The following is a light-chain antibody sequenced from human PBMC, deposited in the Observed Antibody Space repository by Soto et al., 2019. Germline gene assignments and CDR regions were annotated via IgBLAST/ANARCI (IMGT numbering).Light chain of an antibody. V-gene: IGLV2-14*01. J-gene: IGLJ2*01. CDR2: DVN. CDR3: TSYASSSTHVV. CDR1: SSDIGGYDY. Sequence: QSALTQPASVSGSPGQSITLSCTGTSSDIGGYDYVSWYQRYPGKAPKLIIYDVNNRPSGVSNRFSGSKSGNTASLTISGLQAEDAAAYYCTSYASSSTHVVFGGGTKLTVL.